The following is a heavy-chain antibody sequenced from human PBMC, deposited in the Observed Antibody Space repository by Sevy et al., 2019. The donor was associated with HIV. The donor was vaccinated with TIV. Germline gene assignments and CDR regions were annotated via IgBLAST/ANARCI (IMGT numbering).Heavy chain of an antibody. CDR1: GFTVSSNY. CDR2: IYSGGST. D-gene: IGHD6-19*01. Sequence: GGSLRLSCAASGFTVSSNYMSWVRQAPGKGLEWVSVIYSGGSTYYADSVKGRFTISRDNSKNTLYLQMNSLRAEDTAVYYCARWGVVVAGRYDAFDIWGQGIMVTVSS. CDR3: ARWGVVVAGRYDAFDI. V-gene: IGHV3-53*01. J-gene: IGHJ3*02.